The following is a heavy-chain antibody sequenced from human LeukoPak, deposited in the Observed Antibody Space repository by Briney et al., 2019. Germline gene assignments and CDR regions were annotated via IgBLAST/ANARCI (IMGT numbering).Heavy chain of an antibody. D-gene: IGHD3-10*01. CDR3: AKDNRGSGRYFHAFDI. CDR2: IRYDGSND. CDR1: GFTFASYG. J-gene: IGHJ3*02. V-gene: IGHV3-30*02. Sequence: GGALRLSCTASGFTFASYGMHWLRQAPGKGLEWVTFIRYDGSNDYYADSVKGRFTISRDNAKNSLYLQMNSLRAEDTALYYCAKDNRGSGRYFHAFDIWGQGTLVTVPS.